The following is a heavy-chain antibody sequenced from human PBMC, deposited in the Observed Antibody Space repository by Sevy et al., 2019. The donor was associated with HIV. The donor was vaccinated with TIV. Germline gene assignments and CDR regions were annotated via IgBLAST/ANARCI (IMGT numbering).Heavy chain of an antibody. CDR1: GGSISSGNYY. CDR2: IYYRGST. Sequence: SETLSLTCTVSGGSISSGNYYWGWLRQPPGKGLEWIGSIYYRGSTYYNPSLKSRVTISVDTSKNQFSLNLMSVTAADTAVYYCARPSDGRWSCYFLAALDYWGQGILVTVSS. V-gene: IGHV4-39*01. J-gene: IGHJ4*02. D-gene: IGHD3-3*01. CDR3: ARPSDGRWSCYFLAALDY.